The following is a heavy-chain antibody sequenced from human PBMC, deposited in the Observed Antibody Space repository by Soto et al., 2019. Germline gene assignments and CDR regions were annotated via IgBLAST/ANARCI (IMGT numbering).Heavy chain of an antibody. Sequence: QERLQESGPGLVKPSETLSLTCSVSGGSINGYYWNWIRQPPGKGLEWLGNVYFSGSTHYNPSLEARLTISVDTSKMQISLKLRSVTAADTAVYYCARQEAVPGTPFDSWGQGTLVSVSS. CDR1: GGSINGYY. CDR3: ARQEAVPGTPFDS. V-gene: IGHV4-59*01. CDR2: VYFSGST. D-gene: IGHD6-19*01. J-gene: IGHJ4*02.